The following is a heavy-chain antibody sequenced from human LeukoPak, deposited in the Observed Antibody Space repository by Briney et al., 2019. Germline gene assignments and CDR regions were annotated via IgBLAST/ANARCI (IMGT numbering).Heavy chain of an antibody. D-gene: IGHD2-2*01. CDR3: ARDLRRGVVPDELDY. Sequence: TGGSLRLSCAASGFTFNSYVMTWVRQAPGKGLEWVSGISGGGGGTYYADSVKGRFTISRDNSKNTVYLQMDSLRAEDTAVYYCARDLRRGVVPDELDYWGQGTLVTVSS. CDR1: GFTFNSYV. V-gene: IGHV3-23*01. CDR2: ISGGGGGT. J-gene: IGHJ4*02.